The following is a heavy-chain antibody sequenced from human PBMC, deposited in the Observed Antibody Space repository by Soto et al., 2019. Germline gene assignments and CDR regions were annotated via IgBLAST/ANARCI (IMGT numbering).Heavy chain of an antibody. J-gene: IGHJ6*02. CDR3: ARNGTLTGYSYGMDV. CDR1: GGTFSDYT. Sequence: GASVKVSCKASGGTFSDYTINWVRQAPGQRLEWMGGIIPIFDTANYAEKFQGRVTITADESTSTSFMEVSSLRSEDTAVYYCARNGTLTGYSYGMDVWGQGXMVTVYS. D-gene: IGHD1-1*01. CDR2: IIPIFDTA. V-gene: IGHV1-69*13.